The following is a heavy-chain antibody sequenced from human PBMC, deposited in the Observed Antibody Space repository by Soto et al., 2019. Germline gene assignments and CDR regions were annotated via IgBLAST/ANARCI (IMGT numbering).Heavy chain of an antibody. D-gene: IGHD3-3*02. CDR3: ARGPIHFWSGYEIDY. CDR1: GFTFNKYW. CDR2: IKQDGSEK. V-gene: IGHV3-7*01. J-gene: IGHJ4*02. Sequence: GGSLRLSCAASGFTFNKYWMGWVRQAPGKGLEWVANIKQDGSEKYYVDSVKGRFTISRDNAENSLYLEMNSLRAEDTAVYYCARGPIHFWSGYEIDYWGQGTLVTVSS.